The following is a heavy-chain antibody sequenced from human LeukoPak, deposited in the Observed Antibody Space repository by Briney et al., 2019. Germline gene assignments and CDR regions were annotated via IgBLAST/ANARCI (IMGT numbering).Heavy chain of an antibody. CDR1: GFTFSNYW. D-gene: IGHD5/OR15-5a*01. V-gene: IGHV3-7*03. Sequence: GGSLRLSCAASGFTFSNYWMSWVRQAPGKGLEWVANIKQDGSEKYYVDSVKGRFTISRDNAKNSLYLQMNSLRAEDTAVYYCARAWSTYYYGMDVWGKGTTVTVSS. CDR3: ARAWSTYYYGMDV. CDR2: IKQDGSEK. J-gene: IGHJ6*04.